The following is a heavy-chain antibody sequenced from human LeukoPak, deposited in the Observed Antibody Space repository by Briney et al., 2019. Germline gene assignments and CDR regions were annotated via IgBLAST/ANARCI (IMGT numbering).Heavy chain of an antibody. D-gene: IGHD2-21*01. CDR1: GFTFSNYG. CDR2: IRYDGSIK. CDR3: AKAPVTSCRGAYCYPFDS. J-gene: IGHJ4*02. V-gene: IGHV3-30*02. Sequence: GGSLRLSCAASGFTFSNYGMHWVRQAPGKGLEWVTFIRYDGSIKYYADSVKGRFTISRDNSKNTLYLQMNSLRAEDAAVYFCAKAPVTSCRGAYCYPFDSWGQGTLVTVSS.